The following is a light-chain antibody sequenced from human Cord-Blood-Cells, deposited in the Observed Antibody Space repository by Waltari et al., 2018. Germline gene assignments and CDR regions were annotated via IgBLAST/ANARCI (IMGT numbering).Light chain of an antibody. CDR2: DVS. CDR1: SSDVGGYNY. Sequence: QSALTQPASVSGSPGQSITIPCTGTSSDVGGYNYVAWYQQHPGTAPKPMIYDVSKRPSGVSNRFSGSKSGNTASLTISGLQAEDEADYYCSSYTSSSTWVFGGGTKLTVL. V-gene: IGLV2-14*01. J-gene: IGLJ3*02. CDR3: SSYTSSSTWV.